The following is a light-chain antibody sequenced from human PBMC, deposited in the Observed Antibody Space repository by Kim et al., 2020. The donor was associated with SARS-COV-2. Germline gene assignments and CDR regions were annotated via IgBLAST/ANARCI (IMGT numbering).Light chain of an antibody. CDR3: NSRDSSGNHLEV. J-gene: IGLJ1*01. CDR1: SLRSYY. V-gene: IGLV3-19*01. CDR2: GKN. Sequence: LGQTVRITCQGDSLRSYYASWYQQKPGQAPVLVSYGKNNRPSGIPDRFSGSSSGNTASLTITGAQAEDEADYYCNSRDSSGNHLEVFGTGTKVTVL.